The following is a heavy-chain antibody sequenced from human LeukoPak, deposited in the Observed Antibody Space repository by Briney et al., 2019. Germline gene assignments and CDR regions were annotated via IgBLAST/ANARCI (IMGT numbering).Heavy chain of an antibody. CDR2: ISSSSSYI. J-gene: IGHJ6*03. D-gene: IGHD1-1*01. Sequence: GGSLRLSCAASGFTFSSYSMNWVRQAPGKGLEWVSSISSSSSYIYYADSVKGRFTISRDNAKNSLYLQMSSLRAEDTAVYYCARDRLLEDRDYHNYYYMDVWGKGTTVTISS. CDR1: GFTFSSYS. CDR3: ARDRLLEDRDYHNYYYMDV. V-gene: IGHV3-21*01.